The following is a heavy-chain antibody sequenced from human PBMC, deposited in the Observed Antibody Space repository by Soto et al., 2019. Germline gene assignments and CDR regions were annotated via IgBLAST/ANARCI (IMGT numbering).Heavy chain of an antibody. CDR1: GGTFSSYA. D-gene: IGHD4-17*01. CDR2: IIPIFGTA. V-gene: IGHV1-69*13. Sequence: SVKFSCKASGGTFSSYAISWVRQAPGQGLEWMGGIIPIFGTANYAQKFQGRVTITADESTSTAYMELSSLRSEDTAVYYCARVHTYGEENYFDYWGQGTLVTVSS. J-gene: IGHJ4*02. CDR3: ARVHTYGEENYFDY.